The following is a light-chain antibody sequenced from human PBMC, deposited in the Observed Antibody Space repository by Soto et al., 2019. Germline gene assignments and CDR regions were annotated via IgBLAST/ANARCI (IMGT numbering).Light chain of an antibody. CDR1: QSVSSNY. CDR2: GAS. CDR3: QQYVSSPYT. V-gene: IGKV3-20*01. Sequence: EIVLTQSPGTLSLSPRERATLSCRASQSVSSNYLAWYQQKPGQAPRLLIYGASSRATGIPDRFSGSGSGTDFTVTISRLEPEDFAVYYCQQYVSSPYTFGQGTKLEI. J-gene: IGKJ2*01.